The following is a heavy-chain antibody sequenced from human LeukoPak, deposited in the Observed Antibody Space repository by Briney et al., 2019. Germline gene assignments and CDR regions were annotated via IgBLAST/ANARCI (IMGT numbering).Heavy chain of an antibody. Sequence: SETLSLTCTVSGGSISSGDYYWSWIRQPPGKGLEWIGYIYYSGSTYYNPSLKSRVTISVDTSKNQFSLRLNSVTAADTALYYCARRIVVVPAAIRNGDAFDIWGQGTMVTVSS. CDR3: ARRIVVVPAAIRNGDAFDI. CDR2: IYYSGST. CDR1: GGSISSGDYY. J-gene: IGHJ3*02. V-gene: IGHV4-30-4*08. D-gene: IGHD2-2*01.